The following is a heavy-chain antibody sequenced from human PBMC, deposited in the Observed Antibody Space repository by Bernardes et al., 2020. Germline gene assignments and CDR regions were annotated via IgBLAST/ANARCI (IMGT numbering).Heavy chain of an antibody. J-gene: IGHJ4*02. CDR2: INSDGSSI. CDR3: SGSYYNTPDY. D-gene: IGHD3-10*01. Sequence: GGSLRLSCAASGFTFSSYCMHWVRQAPGKGLVWVSRINSDGSSISYADSVKGRFTISRDNAKNTLYLQMNSLRAEDTAVYYCSGSYYNTPDYWGQGTLVTVSS. CDR1: GFTFSSYC. V-gene: IGHV3-74*01.